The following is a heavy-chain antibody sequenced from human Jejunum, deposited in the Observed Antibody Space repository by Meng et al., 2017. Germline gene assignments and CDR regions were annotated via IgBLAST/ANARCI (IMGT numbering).Heavy chain of an antibody. V-gene: IGHV3-33*01. Sequence: QVQLVESVGGVVESGKSLILSCSAPGFAFSDSGLHWVRQPPGKGLEWVAMVWYDGNKKYYTESLKGRLTISRDNSKNTVSLEMNSLRVEDTAIYYCARGSHYSDFVLDHWGQGTRV. J-gene: IGHJ4*02. CDR2: VWYDGNKK. D-gene: IGHD4-11*01. CDR3: ARGSHYSDFVLDH. CDR1: GFAFSDSG.